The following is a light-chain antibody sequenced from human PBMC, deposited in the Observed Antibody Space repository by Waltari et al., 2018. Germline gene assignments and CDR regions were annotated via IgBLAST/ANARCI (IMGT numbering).Light chain of an antibody. Sequence: QSVLTQPPSASGTPGQRVTISCSGSSSHIGSNYVYWYQQLPGTSPKLLIDRNNQRPSGVPDRFSGSKSGTSASLAISGLRSEDEADYYCAAWDDSLSGYVVFGGGTKLTVL. CDR1: SSHIGSNY. J-gene: IGLJ2*01. CDR3: AAWDDSLSGYVV. CDR2: RNN. V-gene: IGLV1-47*01.